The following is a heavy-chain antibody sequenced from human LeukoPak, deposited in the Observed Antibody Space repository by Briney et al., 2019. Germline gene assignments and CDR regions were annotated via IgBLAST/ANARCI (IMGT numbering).Heavy chain of an antibody. D-gene: IGHD6-6*01. Sequence: PSETLSLTCTVSGGSISSYYWSWIRQPPGKGLEWIGYIYYSGSTNYNPPLKSRVTISVDTSKNQFSLKLSSVTAADTAVYYCARAGSSSSYYYHGMDVWGQGTTVTVSS. CDR3: ARAGSSSSYYYHGMDV. V-gene: IGHV4-59*01. J-gene: IGHJ6*02. CDR1: GGSISSYY. CDR2: IYYSGST.